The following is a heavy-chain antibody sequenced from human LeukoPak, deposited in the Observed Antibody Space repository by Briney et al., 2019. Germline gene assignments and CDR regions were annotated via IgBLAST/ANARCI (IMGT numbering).Heavy chain of an antibody. D-gene: IGHD3-16*01. CDR1: GYTFTGYY. J-gene: IGHJ4*02. Sequence: GASVKVSCKASGYTFTGYYMHWVRQAPGQGLEWMGWINPNSGGTNYAQKFQGRVTMTRDTSISTAYMELSRLKSDDTAVYYCASLEGYYDYLWGSPRFDYWGQGTLVTVSS. CDR3: ASLEGYYDYLWGSPRFDY. V-gene: IGHV1-2*02. CDR2: INPNSGGT.